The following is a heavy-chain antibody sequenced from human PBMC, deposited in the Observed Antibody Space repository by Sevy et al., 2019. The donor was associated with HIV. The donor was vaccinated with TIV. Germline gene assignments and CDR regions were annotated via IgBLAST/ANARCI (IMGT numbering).Heavy chain of an antibody. CDR3: ARDLLLGYCSGGSCHANGY. D-gene: IGHD2-15*01. J-gene: IGHJ4*02. CDR2: IKQDGSEK. V-gene: IGHV3-7*01. CDR1: GFTFSSYG. Sequence: GGSLRLSCAASGFTFSSYGMHWVRQAPGKGLEWVANIKQDGSEKYYVDSVKGRFTISRDNAKNSLYLQMNSLRAEDTAVYYCARDLLLGYCSGGSCHANGYRGQGTLVTVSS.